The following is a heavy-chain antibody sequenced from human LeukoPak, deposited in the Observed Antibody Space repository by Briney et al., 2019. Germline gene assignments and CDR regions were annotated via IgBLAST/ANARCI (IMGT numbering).Heavy chain of an antibody. V-gene: IGHV1-2*02. CDR2: INPNSGGT. D-gene: IGHD3-3*01. CDR1: GYTFTGYY. Sequence: VSVKVSCKASGYTFTGYYIHWVRQAPGQGLEWMGWINPNSGGTKYAQKFQGRVTMTRDTSISQAYMGLSRLRSDDTAVYYCASWAPVVPAANYDFWSGYYDYYYGMDVWGQGTTVTVSS. J-gene: IGHJ6*02. CDR3: ASWAPVVPAANYDFWSGYYDYYYGMDV.